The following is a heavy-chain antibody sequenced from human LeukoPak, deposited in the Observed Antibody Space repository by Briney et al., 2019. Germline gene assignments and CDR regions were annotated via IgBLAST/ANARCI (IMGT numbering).Heavy chain of an antibody. V-gene: IGHV4-34*01. J-gene: IGHJ4*02. Sequence: SETLSLTCAVYGGSFSGYYWSWIRQPPGKGLEWIGEINHSGSTNYNPSLKSRVTISVDTSKNQFSLKLSSVTAADTAVYYCARGSPRSRELDYWGQGTLVTVSS. CDR2: INHSGST. D-gene: IGHD2-15*01. CDR1: GGSFSGYY. CDR3: ARGSPRSRELDY.